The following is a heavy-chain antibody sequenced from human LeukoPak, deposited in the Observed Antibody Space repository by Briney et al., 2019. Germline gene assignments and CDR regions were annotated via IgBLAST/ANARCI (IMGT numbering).Heavy chain of an antibody. J-gene: IGHJ4*02. Sequence: SETLSLTCTVSGGSISSYYWSWTRQPPGKGLEWIGHIYYSGSTNYNPSLKSRVTISVDTSKSQFSLNLSSVTAADTAVYYCARNYDSSGYTAFGYWGRGTLVTVSS. V-gene: IGHV4-59*01. CDR2: IYYSGST. CDR3: ARNYDSSGYTAFGY. CDR1: GGSISSYY. D-gene: IGHD3-22*01.